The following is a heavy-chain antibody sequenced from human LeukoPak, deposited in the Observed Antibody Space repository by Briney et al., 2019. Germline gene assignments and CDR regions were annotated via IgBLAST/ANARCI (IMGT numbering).Heavy chain of an antibody. CDR2: ISGSGGST. D-gene: IGHD4-23*01. Sequence: GGSLSLSCAASGFTFSSYGMIWVRQAPGKGLEWVSAISGSGGSTYYADSVKGRFTISRDNSKNTLYLQMNSLRAEDTAVYYCATASTVDDAFDIWGQGTMVTVSS. CDR3: ATASTVDDAFDI. CDR1: GFTFSSYG. J-gene: IGHJ3*02. V-gene: IGHV3-23*01.